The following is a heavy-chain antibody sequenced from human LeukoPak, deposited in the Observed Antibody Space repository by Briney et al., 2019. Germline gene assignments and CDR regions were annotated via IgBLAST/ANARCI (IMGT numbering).Heavy chain of an antibody. CDR1: GGSFSGYY. V-gene: IGHV4-34*01. D-gene: IGHD5-12*01. Sequence: PSETLSLTCAVYGGSFSGYYWSWIRQPPGKGLEWIGEINHSGSTNYNPSLKSRVTISVDTSKNQFSLKLSSVTAADTAVYYCARVRWLRTSRVPHAFDIWGQGTMVTVSS. CDR2: INHSGST. CDR3: ARVRWLRTSRVPHAFDI. J-gene: IGHJ3*02.